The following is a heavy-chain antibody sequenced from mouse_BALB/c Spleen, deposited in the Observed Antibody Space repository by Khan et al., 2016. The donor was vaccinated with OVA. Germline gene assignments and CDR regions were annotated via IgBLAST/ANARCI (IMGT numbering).Heavy chain of an antibody. CDR2: ISSGSNTI. CDR3: KRRRIYDGDDGGAMDY. J-gene: IGHJ4*01. CDR1: GFTLSSFG. Sequence: EVELVESGGGLVQPGGSRKLSCAASGFTLSSFGMHWVRQAPEKGLEWVTYISSGSNTINYADTVKGRFTISRDNSQNTLFLQMTSLRSEDTAMDYCKRRRIYDGDDGGAMDYWGQGTSVTVSS. D-gene: IGHD2-3*01. V-gene: IGHV5-17*02.